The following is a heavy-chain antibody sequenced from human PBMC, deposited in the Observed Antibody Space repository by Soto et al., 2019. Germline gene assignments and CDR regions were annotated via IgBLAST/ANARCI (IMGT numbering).Heavy chain of an antibody. J-gene: IGHJ4*02. CDR1: NYSINRGYY. D-gene: IGHD6-13*01. CDR2: IYHGGSS. CDR3: ARGQVAAAGNFDY. V-gene: IGHV4-38-2*01. Sequence: SETLSLTCVVSNYSINRGYYWAWIRQPPGKGREWSANIYHGGSSYYNPSLKSRVTISVDKSKHQFSLKLSSVTAADTAVYYCARGQVAAAGNFDYWGQGTLVTVSS.